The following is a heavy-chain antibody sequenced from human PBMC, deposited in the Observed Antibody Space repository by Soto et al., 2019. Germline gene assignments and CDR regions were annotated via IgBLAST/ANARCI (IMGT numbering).Heavy chain of an antibody. V-gene: IGHV3-23*01. Sequence: GGSLRLSCSASGFTFDYHAMSWVRQAPGKGLEWVSAMSSSGHVTYYADSVKGRFTISRDNSRNTLFLQMHSLGAEDTAVYYCARVPGGLWFFDSWGQGTLVTVSS. CDR1: GFTFDYHA. CDR3: ARVPGGLWFFDS. CDR2: MSSSGHVT. J-gene: IGHJ4*02. D-gene: IGHD3-10*01.